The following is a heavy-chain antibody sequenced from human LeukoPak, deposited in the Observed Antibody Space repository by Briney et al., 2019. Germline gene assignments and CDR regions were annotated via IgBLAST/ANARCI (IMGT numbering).Heavy chain of an antibody. D-gene: IGHD1-20*01. J-gene: IGHJ4*02. V-gene: IGHV1-69*05. CDR2: IIPILGTV. CDR1: GGTFSSYA. CDR3: ASHLEYNWKGFDY. Sequence: SVKVSCKASGGTFSSYAISWVRQAPGQGLEWMGGIIPILGTVNYAQKFQGRVTITTDESTSTAYMELSSLRSEDTAVYYCASHLEYNWKGFDYWGQGTLVTVSS.